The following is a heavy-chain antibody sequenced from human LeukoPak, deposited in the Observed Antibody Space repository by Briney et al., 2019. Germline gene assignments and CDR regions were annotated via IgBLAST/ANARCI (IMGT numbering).Heavy chain of an antibody. CDR1: GGSISSYY. V-gene: IGHV4-59*08. D-gene: IGHD3-16*02. CDR3: ASVRGLGVITPYLDY. CDR2: IYYSGST. Sequence: PSETLSLTCTVSGGSISSYYWSWIRQPPGKGLEWIGYIYYSGSTNYNPSLKSRVTISVDTSKNHFSLKLSSVTAADTAVYYCASVRGLGVITPYLDYWGQGTLVTVSS. J-gene: IGHJ4*02.